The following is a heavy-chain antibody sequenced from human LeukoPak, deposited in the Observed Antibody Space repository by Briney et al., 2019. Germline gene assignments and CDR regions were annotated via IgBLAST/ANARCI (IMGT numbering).Heavy chain of an antibody. J-gene: IGHJ6*02. CDR1: GYTFTGYY. CDR2: INPNSGGT. D-gene: IGHD3-22*01. CDR3: ASLSAVYYGSSEPYYYGMDV. Sequence: ASVKVSCKASGYTFTGYYMHWVRQAPGQGLEWMGWINPNSGGTNYAQKFQGRVTMTRDTSISTAYMELSRLRSDDTAVYYCASLSAVYYGSSEPYYYGMDVWGQGTTVTVSS. V-gene: IGHV1-2*02.